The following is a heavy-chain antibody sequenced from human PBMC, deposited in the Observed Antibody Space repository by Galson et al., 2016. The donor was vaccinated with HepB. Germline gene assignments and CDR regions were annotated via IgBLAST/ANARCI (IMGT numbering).Heavy chain of an antibody. Sequence: SETLSLTCAVSGGSISSANRWSWVRQPPGKGLEWVGEIFHSGLTNYSPSLKSRVSLSVDKSQNHFSLILTSVSVADTAVYYCTTGTLSSSWNGDYYDYWGQGTLVTVSS. V-gene: IGHV4-4*02. J-gene: IGHJ4*02. D-gene: IGHD6-13*01. CDR1: GGSISSANR. CDR3: TTGTLSSSWNGDYYDY. CDR2: IFHSGLT.